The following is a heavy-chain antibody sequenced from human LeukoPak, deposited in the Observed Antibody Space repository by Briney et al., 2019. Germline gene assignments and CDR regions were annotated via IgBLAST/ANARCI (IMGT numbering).Heavy chain of an antibody. Sequence: GGSLRLSCAASGFIFSNYWMGWVRQAPGKGLEWVSSISSSSTYIYFADSVKGRFTISRDNSKNTLYLQMNSLRAEDTAVYYCAKEQILVPAAIGPTSLFDYWGQGTLVTVSS. D-gene: IGHD2-2*01. CDR3: AKEQILVPAAIGPTSLFDY. CDR1: GFIFSNYW. CDR2: ISSSSTYI. J-gene: IGHJ4*02. V-gene: IGHV3-23*01.